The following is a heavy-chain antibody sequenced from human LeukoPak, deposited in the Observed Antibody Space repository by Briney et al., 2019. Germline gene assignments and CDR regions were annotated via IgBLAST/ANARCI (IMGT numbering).Heavy chain of an antibody. V-gene: IGHV3-66*01. Sequence: GGSLSLSCAPFGFTLSIKYMSWVRQAPGEGLEWVLVIYSDVSTYCTKSVKGRFTICRDNSNNTQYLQMNSLRVENTAVYYTAREVTTWDKDPFGDWGQGTLVTVSS. D-gene: IGHD4-11*01. CDR3: AREVTTWDKDPFGD. J-gene: IGHJ4*02. CDR2: IYSDVST. CDR1: GFTLSIKY.